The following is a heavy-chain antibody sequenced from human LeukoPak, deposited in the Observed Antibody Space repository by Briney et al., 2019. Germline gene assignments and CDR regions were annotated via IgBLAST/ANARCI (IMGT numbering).Heavy chain of an antibody. J-gene: IGHJ4*02. V-gene: IGHV3-33*06. CDR1: GFTFSSYG. Sequence: GGSLRLSCAASGFTFSSYGMHWVRQAPGKGLEWVAVIWYDGSNKYYADSVKGRFTISRDNSKNTLYLQMNSLRAEDTAVYYCAKMPRYYGSGSYYSNFDYWGQGTLVTVSS. D-gene: IGHD3-10*01. CDR3: AKMPRYYGSGSYYSNFDY. CDR2: IWYDGSNK.